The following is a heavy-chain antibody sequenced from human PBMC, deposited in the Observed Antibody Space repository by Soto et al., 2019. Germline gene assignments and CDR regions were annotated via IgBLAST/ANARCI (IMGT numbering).Heavy chain of an antibody. CDR3: ATVFSANWPNGFDF. D-gene: IGHD1-1*01. CDR2: ISAYNGNT. CDR1: GYTFTSYG. J-gene: IGHJ4*02. V-gene: IGHV1-18*01. Sequence: ASVKVSCKASGYTFTSYGISWVRQAPGQGLEWMGWISAYNGNTNYAQKLQGRVTMTTDTSTSTAYMELRSLRSDDTAVYYCATVFSANWPNGFDFWGKGTQVTVSS.